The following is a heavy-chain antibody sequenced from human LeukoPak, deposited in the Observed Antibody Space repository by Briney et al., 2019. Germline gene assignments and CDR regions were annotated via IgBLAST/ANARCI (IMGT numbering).Heavy chain of an antibody. CDR1: GDSLSSGYW. V-gene: IGHV4-4*02. CDR3: ARSTRTYAFDI. D-gene: IGHD1-1*01. CDR2: IFHSGST. J-gene: IGHJ3*02. Sequence: PSGTLSLTCVVSGDSLSSGYWWSWVRQPPGKGLEWIGEIFHSGSTNYNPSLKSRVTISVDNSKNHFSLKLSSVTAADTAVYYCARSTRTYAFDIWGQGTMVTVSP.